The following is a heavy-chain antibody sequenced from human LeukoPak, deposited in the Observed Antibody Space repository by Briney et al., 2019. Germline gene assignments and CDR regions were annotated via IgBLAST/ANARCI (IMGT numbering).Heavy chain of an antibody. CDR1: GYTFTSYD. V-gene: IGHV1-8*01. D-gene: IGHD3-3*01. CDR3: ARGLPRITIFREAFHF. CDR2: MNPNSGNT. J-gene: IGHJ4*02. Sequence: ASVKVSCKASGYTFTSYDINWVRQATGQGLEWMGWMNPNSGNTGYAQKFQGRVTMTRNTSISTAYMELSSLRSEDTAVYYCARGLPRITIFREAFHFWPQGTLVTVSS.